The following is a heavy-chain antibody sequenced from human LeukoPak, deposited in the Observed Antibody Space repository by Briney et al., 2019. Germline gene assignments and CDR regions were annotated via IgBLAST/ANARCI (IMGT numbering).Heavy chain of an antibody. V-gene: IGHV1-69*05. D-gene: IGHD1-26*01. Sequence: SVKVSCKASGGTFSSYAISWVRQAPGQGLEWMGGIIPMFGTANYAQKFQGRVTITTDESTSTAYMELSSLGSGDTAMYFCARVCARGGEISGSYYYYWGQGTLVTVPS. CDR2: IIPMFGTA. J-gene: IGHJ4*02. CDR3: ARVCARGGEISGSYYYY. CDR1: GGTFSSYA.